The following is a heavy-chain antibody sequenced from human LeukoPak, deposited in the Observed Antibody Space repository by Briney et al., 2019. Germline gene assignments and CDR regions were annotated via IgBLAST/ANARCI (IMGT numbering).Heavy chain of an antibody. Sequence: GGSLRLSCAASGLTFTSYWMHWVRQAPGKGLVWVSRVNSDGSSTTYADSVKGRFTISRDNAKNTLYLQMNSLRAEDTAVYYCARGRYYGMDVWGQGTTVTVSS. CDR1: GLTFTSYW. CDR3: ARGRYYGMDV. J-gene: IGHJ6*02. CDR2: VNSDGSST. V-gene: IGHV3-74*01.